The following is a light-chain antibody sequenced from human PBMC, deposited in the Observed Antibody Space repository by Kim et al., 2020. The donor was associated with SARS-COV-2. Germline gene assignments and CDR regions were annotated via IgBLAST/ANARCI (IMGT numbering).Light chain of an antibody. J-gene: IGLJ3*02. Sequence: GQSITIPCPGTSSDIGTYNYVSWYQQHPGKAPKLVTYDLSQRPSGVSNRFAGSKSGNTASLTISGLQAEDEADYYCTSYTGNNAWVFGGGTKVTVL. CDR1: SSDIGTYNY. CDR3: TSYTGNNAWV. CDR2: DLS. V-gene: IGLV2-14*03.